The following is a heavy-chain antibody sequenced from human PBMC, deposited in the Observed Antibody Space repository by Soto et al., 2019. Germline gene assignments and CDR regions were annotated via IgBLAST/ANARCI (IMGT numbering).Heavy chain of an antibody. J-gene: IGHJ4*02. CDR2: IKNKPKSYTT. V-gene: IGHV3-72*01. CDR1: GFTFSDHY. CDR3: ARYIVATKYLDY. D-gene: IGHD5-12*01. Sequence: PGGSLRLSCAASGFTFSDHYMDWVRQAPGKGLEWIGRIKNKPKSYTTQYAASVKGRFTISRDDSINSLHLQMESLRADYTAVYYCARYIVATKYLDYWGQGTLVTVSS.